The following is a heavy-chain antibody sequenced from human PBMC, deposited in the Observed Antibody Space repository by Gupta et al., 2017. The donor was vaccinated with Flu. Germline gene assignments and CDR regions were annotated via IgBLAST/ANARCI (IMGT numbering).Heavy chain of an antibody. CDR3: ARDLGEGYYYGMDV. CDR1: GLPFTYYT. J-gene: IGHJ6*02. CDR2: FSSTSSFI. Sequence: EGQLVESGGGLARPGGSLRLSCAASGLPFTYYTINGCRQAQGKGLEWVSSFSSTSSFIYYADSLKGRFTISRDNTKSSLYLQMNSLRAEDTAVYYCARDLGEGYYYGMDVWGPGTTVTVSS. V-gene: IGHV3-21*01.